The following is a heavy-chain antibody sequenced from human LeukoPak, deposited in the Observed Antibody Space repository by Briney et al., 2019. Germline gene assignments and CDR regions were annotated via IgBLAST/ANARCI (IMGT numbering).Heavy chain of an antibody. J-gene: IGHJ4*02. V-gene: IGHV3-9*01. CDR1: EFTFSNYW. Sequence: GGSLRLSCAASEFTFSNYWMTWVRQAPGKGLEWVSGISWSSGSIGYADSVKGRFTISRDNAKNSLYLQMNSLRAEDTALYYCAKDISGSGSYYFDYWGQGTLVTVSS. CDR3: AKDISGSGSYYFDY. D-gene: IGHD1-26*01. CDR2: ISWSSGSI.